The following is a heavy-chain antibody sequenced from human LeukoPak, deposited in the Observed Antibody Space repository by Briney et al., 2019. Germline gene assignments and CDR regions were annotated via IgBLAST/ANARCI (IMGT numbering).Heavy chain of an antibody. J-gene: IGHJ4*02. CDR1: GFTFSDYY. D-gene: IGHD5-12*01. V-gene: IGHV3-11*01. Sequence: PGGSLRLSCAASGFTFSDYYMSWIRQAPGKGLEWVSYISSSGSTISYADSVKGRFTISRDNAKNSLYLQMNSLRAEDTAVYYCARELAGYSGYDIFDYWGQGTLVTVSS. CDR2: ISSSGSTI. CDR3: ARELAGYSGYDIFDY.